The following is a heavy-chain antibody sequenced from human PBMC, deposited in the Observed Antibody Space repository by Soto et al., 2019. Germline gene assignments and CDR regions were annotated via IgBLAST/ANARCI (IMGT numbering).Heavy chain of an antibody. CDR3: ARAGGSREGYGLDV. CDR1: GGSISSDNYY. V-gene: IGHV4-31*03. J-gene: IGHJ6*02. CDR2: IYYSGST. Sequence: QVQLQESGPGLVRPSQTLSLTCTVSGGSISSDNYYWSWIRQLPGKGLEWIGYIYYSGSTYYNPSLKCRVAISVDLSESHCCLRLVSATAADTAVYYCARAGGSREGYGLDVWGQGTTVTVSS. D-gene: IGHD3-16*01.